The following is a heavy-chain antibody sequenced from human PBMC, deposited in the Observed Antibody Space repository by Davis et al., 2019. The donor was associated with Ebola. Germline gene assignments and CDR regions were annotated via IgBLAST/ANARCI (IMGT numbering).Heavy chain of an antibody. V-gene: IGHV1-18*04. CDR1: GYTFTSYG. CDR3: ARSTGYYDSSGYPYYFDY. J-gene: IGHJ4*02. D-gene: IGHD3-22*01. Sequence: AASVKVSCKASGYTFTSYGISWVRQAPGQGLQWMGWISAYNGNTNYVQKLQGRVTMTTATSTSTAYMELRSLRSDDTAVYYCARSTGYYDSSGYPYYFDYWGQGTLVTVSS. CDR2: ISAYNGNT.